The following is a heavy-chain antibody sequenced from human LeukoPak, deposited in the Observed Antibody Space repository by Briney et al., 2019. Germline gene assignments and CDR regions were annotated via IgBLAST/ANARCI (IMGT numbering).Heavy chain of an antibody. J-gene: IGHJ1*01. CDR1: GGSISSFY. V-gene: IGHV4-59*01. CDR3: AKALNYYGRDLYFQH. D-gene: IGHD3-10*01. CDR2: ISYSGST. Sequence: SETLSLTCTVSGGSISSFYWSWIRQPPGKGLEWIGYISYSGSTIYNPSLKSRVTISLDTSKNQFSLRLSSVIAADTALYYCAKALNYYGRDLYFQHWGQGTLVTVSS.